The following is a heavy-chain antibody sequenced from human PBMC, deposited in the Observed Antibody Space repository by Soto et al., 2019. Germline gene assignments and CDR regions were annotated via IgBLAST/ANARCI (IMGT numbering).Heavy chain of an antibody. Sequence: GESLNISCKGSGYSFTSYWIGWVRQMPGKGLEWMGIIYPGDSDTRYSPSFQGQVTISADKSISTAYLQWSSLKASDTAMYYCARRRGVGYSSSWYEEGFDPWGQGTLVTV. CDR2: IYPGDSDT. CDR3: ARRRGVGYSSSWYEEGFDP. D-gene: IGHD6-13*01. CDR1: GYSFTSYW. J-gene: IGHJ5*02. V-gene: IGHV5-51*01.